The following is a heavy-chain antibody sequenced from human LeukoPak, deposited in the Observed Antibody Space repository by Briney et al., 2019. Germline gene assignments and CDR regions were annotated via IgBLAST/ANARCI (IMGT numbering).Heavy chain of an antibody. J-gene: IGHJ3*02. CDR2: IYYSGSS. V-gene: IGHV4-59*12. CDR3: ARRLQTYYYGSGSYQI. CDR1: SGSISSYY. D-gene: IGHD3-10*01. Sequence: PSETLSLTCTVSSGSISSYYWSWIRQPPGKGLEWIGYIYYSGSSKYNPSLKSRVTISVDTSKNQFSLKLSSVTAADTAVYYCARRLQTYYYGSGSYQIWGQGTMVTVSS.